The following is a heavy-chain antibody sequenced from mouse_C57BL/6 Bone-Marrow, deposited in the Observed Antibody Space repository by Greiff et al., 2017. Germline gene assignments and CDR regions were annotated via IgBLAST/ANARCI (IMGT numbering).Heavy chain of an antibody. CDR2: ISSGGSYT. V-gene: IGHV5-6*01. Sequence: EVQLQQSGGDLVKPGGSLKLSCAASGFTFSSYGMSWVRQTPDKRLEWVATISSGGSYTYYPDSVKGRFTISRDNAKNTLYLQMSSLKSEDTAMYYCARRWLLYFDYWGQGTTLTVSS. CDR3: ARRWLLYFDY. CDR1: GFTFSSYG. J-gene: IGHJ2*01. D-gene: IGHD2-3*01.